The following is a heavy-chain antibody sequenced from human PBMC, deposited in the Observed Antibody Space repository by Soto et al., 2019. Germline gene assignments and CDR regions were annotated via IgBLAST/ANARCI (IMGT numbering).Heavy chain of an antibody. CDR3: ARARRYSSGWPFDY. Sequence: GGSLRLSCAASGFTFSSYGMHWVRQAPGKGLEWVAVIWYDGSNKYYADSVKGRFTISRDNSKNTLYLQMNSLRAEDTAVYYCARARRYSSGWPFDYWGQGTLVTVSS. CDR2: IWYDGSNK. V-gene: IGHV3-33*01. J-gene: IGHJ4*02. D-gene: IGHD6-19*01. CDR1: GFTFSSYG.